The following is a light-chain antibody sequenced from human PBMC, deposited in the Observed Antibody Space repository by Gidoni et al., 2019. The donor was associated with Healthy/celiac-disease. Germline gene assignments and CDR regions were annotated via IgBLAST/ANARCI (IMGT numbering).Light chain of an antibody. CDR2: DAS. J-gene: IGKJ1*01. CDR1: QSVSSY. Sequence: EILLTQSPATLSLSPGERATLSCRASQSVSSYLAWYQQKPGQAPRLLIYDASNRATGIPARFSGSGYGTDFTLTISSLEPEDFAVYYCQQRSNWPGTFXQXTKVEIK. V-gene: IGKV3-11*01. CDR3: QQRSNWPGT.